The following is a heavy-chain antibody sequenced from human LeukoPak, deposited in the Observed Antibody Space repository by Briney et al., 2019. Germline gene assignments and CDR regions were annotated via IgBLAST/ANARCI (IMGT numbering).Heavy chain of an antibody. V-gene: IGHV1-2*02. CDR3: ARVGYGDYYYYGMDV. CDR1: GGTFSNYS. Sequence: ASVKVSCKASGGTFSNYSFTWVRQAPGQGLEWMGWINPNSGGTNYAQKFQGRVTMTRDTSISTAYMELSSLRSEDTAVYYCARVGYGDYYYYGMDVWGQGTTVTVSS. J-gene: IGHJ6*02. CDR2: INPNSGGT. D-gene: IGHD4-17*01.